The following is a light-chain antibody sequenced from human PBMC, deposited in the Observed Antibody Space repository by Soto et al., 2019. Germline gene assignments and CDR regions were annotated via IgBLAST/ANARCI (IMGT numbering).Light chain of an antibody. V-gene: IGLV2-14*01. CDR1: SSDVGGYNY. CDR3: SSYTSSSTLV. CDR2: EVS. J-gene: IGLJ1*01. Sequence: QSVLTQPGSVSGSPGQSITISCTGTSSDVGGYNYVSWYQQHPGKAPKLMIYEVSNRPSGVSNRFSGSKSGNTASLTISGLQAEDEADYCCSSYTSSSTLVFGTGTKVTVL.